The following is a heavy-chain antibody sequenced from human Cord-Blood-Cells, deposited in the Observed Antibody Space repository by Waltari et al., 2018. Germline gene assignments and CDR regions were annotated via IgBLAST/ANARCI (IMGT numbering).Heavy chain of an antibody. Sequence: EVQLVESGGGLVQPGGSLRPSCAASGFTFSSYWMSWCRQAPGKGVEWVANMKHDGSGKYYGDSVKGRFTIPRDNAKNSLYLKMNSLRAEDTAVYYCARDPPILAGDAFDIWGQGTMVTVSS. CDR2: MKHDGSGK. J-gene: IGHJ3*02. D-gene: IGHD2-2*01. CDR3: ARDPPILAGDAFDI. V-gene: IGHV3-7*01. CDR1: GFTFSSYW.